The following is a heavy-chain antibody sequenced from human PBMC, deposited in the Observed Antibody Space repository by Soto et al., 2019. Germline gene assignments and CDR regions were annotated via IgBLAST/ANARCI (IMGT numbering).Heavy chain of an antibody. J-gene: IGHJ6*02. CDR3: ARVSLTIFVWAYYGMDV. CDR2: TSSSSSYK. D-gene: IGHD3-3*01. Sequence: QVQLVESGGGLVKPGGSLRLSCAASGFTFSDYYMSCIRQAPGKGLEWVSYTSSSSSYKNYADSVKGRFTISRDNANNSLYLQMNRLSADDTAVYYCARVSLTIFVWAYYGMDVWGQGTTVTVSS. CDR1: GFTFSDYY. V-gene: IGHV3-11*06.